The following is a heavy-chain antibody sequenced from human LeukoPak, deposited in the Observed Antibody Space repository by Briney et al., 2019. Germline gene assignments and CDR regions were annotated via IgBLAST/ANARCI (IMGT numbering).Heavy chain of an antibody. J-gene: IGHJ6*04. D-gene: IGHD3-10*02. V-gene: IGHV3-48*03. CDR3: AELGITMIGGV. CDR1: GFTFSGYE. CDR2: ISSSGSTI. Sequence: GGSLRLSCAASGFTFSGYEMNWVRQAPGKGLEWVSYISSSGSTIYYVDSVKGRFTISRDNAKNSLYLQMNSLRAEDTAVYYCAELGITMIGGVWGKGTTVTISS.